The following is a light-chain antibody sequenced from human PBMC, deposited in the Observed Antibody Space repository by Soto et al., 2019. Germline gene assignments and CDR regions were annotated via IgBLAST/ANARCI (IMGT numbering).Light chain of an antibody. CDR2: GAS. J-gene: IGKJ1*01. Sequence: EIVMTQSPATLSVSPGERASLSCRASQSVNRNLAWYQQKPGQAPRLLIFGASTRATGIPARFSGSGSGTEFTLTINSLQSEDFAAYYCQQYNNWPRTFGQGTKVDIK. V-gene: IGKV3-15*01. CDR3: QQYNNWPRT. CDR1: QSVNRN.